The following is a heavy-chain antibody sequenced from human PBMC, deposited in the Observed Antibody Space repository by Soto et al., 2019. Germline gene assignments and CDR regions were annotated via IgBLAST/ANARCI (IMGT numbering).Heavy chain of an antibody. CDR3: ARYGDYYYYGMDV. CDR2: IYSGGST. V-gene: IGHV3-66*01. J-gene: IGHJ6*02. CDR1: RDCVSRRS. Sequence: GSRSHHCAAWRDCVSRRSLYQYSQAPGKGLEWVSVIYSGGSTYYADSVKGRFTISRDNSKNTLYLQMNSLRAEDTAVYYCARYGDYYYYGMDVWGQGTTVTVS. D-gene: IGHD4-17*01.